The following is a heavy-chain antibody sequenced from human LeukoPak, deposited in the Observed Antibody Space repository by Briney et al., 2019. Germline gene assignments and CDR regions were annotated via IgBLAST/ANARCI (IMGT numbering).Heavy chain of an antibody. CDR3: ARREDDILTGYDY. CDR2: INPNSGGT. Sequence: ASVKVSCKASGYTFTGYYMHWVRQAPGQGLEWMGWINPNSGGTNYAQKFQGWVTMTRDTSISTAYMELSRLRSDDTAVYYCARREDDILTGYDYWGQGTLVTVSS. D-gene: IGHD3-9*01. CDR1: GYTFTGYY. J-gene: IGHJ4*02. V-gene: IGHV1-2*04.